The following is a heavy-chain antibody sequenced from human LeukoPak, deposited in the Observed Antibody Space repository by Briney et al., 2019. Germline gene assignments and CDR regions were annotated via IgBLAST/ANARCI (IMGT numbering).Heavy chain of an antibody. Sequence: GESLKISCKGSGYSFTSYWIGWVRQMPGKGLECMGIIYPGDSDTRYSPSFQGQVTISADKSISTAYLQWSSLKASDTAMYYRARLGVVVPAASYFDYWGQGTLVTVSS. CDR2: IYPGDSDT. CDR1: GYSFTSYW. V-gene: IGHV5-51*01. D-gene: IGHD2-2*01. CDR3: ARLGVVVPAASYFDY. J-gene: IGHJ4*02.